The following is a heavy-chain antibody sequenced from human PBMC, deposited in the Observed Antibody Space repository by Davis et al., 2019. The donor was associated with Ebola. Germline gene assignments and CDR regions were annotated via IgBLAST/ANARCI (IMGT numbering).Heavy chain of an antibody. D-gene: IGHD3-10*01. V-gene: IGHV4-34*01. CDR1: SGSFSGYY. CDR2: INHSGST. CDR3: ARGLGRVYYYGSGSYSPIDY. J-gene: IGHJ4*02. Sequence: PSETLSLTCAVYSGSFSGYYWSWIRQPPGKGLEWIGEINHSGSTNYNPSLKSRVTISVDTSKNQFSLKLSSVTAADTAVYYCARGLGRVYYYGSGSYSPIDYWGQGTLVTVSS.